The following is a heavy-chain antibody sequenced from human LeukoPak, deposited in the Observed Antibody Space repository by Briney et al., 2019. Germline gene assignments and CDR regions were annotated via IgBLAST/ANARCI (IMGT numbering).Heavy chain of an antibody. V-gene: IGHV1-18*01. J-gene: IGHJ4*02. D-gene: IGHD1-26*01. Sequence: ASVKVSCKTSGYTFTSYNINWVRQAPGQGLEWMGWISAYSGNTNYAQKLQSRVTMTTDTSTNTAYMDLRGLISDDTAVYYCARDRGIVGAKPIFDNWGQGTLVTVSS. CDR1: GYTFTSYN. CDR3: ARDRGIVGAKPIFDN. CDR2: ISAYSGNT.